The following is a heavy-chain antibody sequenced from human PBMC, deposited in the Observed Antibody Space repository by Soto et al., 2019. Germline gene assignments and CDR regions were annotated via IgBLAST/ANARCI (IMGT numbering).Heavy chain of an antibody. J-gene: IGHJ3*02. D-gene: IGHD1-26*01. CDR2: VSKEGSNT. CDR1: GFTFNFFA. Sequence: QVQLVESGGGVVQPGRSLRLSCAASGFTFNFFAMHWVRQAPGKGLEWVAAVSKEGSNTYYADSVKGRFTISRDNPKNTLYLQMNSLRLEDTAVYYCARDIWWEPGVDAFHIWGQGTMVTVSP. CDR3: ARDIWWEPGVDAFHI. V-gene: IGHV3-30-3*01.